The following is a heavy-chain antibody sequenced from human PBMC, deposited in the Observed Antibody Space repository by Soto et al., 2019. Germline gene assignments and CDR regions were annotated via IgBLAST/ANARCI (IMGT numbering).Heavy chain of an antibody. Sequence: GASVKVSCKASGYTFTSYAMHCVRQAPGQRLEWMGWINAGNGNTKYSQKFQGRVTITRDTSASTAYMELSSLRSEDTAVYYCARDLGGSAPYYYYGTDVWGQGTTVTVSS. CDR1: GYTFTSYA. CDR2: INAGNGNT. D-gene: IGHD1-26*01. J-gene: IGHJ6*02. CDR3: ARDLGGSAPYYYYGTDV. V-gene: IGHV1-3*01.